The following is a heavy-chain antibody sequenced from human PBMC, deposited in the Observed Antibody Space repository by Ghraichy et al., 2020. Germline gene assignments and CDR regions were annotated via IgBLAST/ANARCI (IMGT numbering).Heavy chain of an antibody. V-gene: IGHV1-18*01. CDR1: GNSFTSYR. Sequence: ASVKVSCKASGNSFTSYRFSWVRQAPGQGLEWMGWISVYNGNTNYAQKLQGRVTMTADTSTNTAYMELRSLTSDDTAVYYCARNSGELLVWFGDRGQGTLVTVSS. J-gene: IGHJ4*02. D-gene: IGHD3-10*01. CDR3: ARNSGELLVWFGD. CDR2: ISVYNGNT.